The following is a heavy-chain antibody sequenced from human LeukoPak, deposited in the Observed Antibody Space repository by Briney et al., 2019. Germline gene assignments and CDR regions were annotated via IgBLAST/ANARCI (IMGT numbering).Heavy chain of an antibody. D-gene: IGHD2-8*02. CDR2: ISGSGGST. V-gene: IGHV3-23*01. J-gene: IGHJ5*02. Sequence: PGGSLRLSCAASGFTFSSYAMSWVRQAPGKGLEWVSAISGSGGSTYYADSVKGRFTISRDNSKNTLYLQMNSLGAEDTAMYYCASLSGVWDTGDKKWFDPWGQGTLVTVSS. CDR3: ASLSGVWDTGDKKWFDP. CDR1: GFTFSSYA.